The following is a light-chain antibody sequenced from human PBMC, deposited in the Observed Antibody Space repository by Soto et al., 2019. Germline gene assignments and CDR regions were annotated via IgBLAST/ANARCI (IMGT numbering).Light chain of an antibody. CDR2: GNN. V-gene: IGLV1-40*01. CDR1: SSNIGASYD. J-gene: IGLJ1*01. Sequence: QSVLTQPPSVSGAPGQRVTISCTGSSNIGASYDAHWYQQLPGTAPKLLMYGNNNRPSGVPDRFSGSKSGTSASLAITGLQAEDEADYYCQSYDSSLSGYVFGTGTKLTVL. CDR3: QSYDSSLSGYV.